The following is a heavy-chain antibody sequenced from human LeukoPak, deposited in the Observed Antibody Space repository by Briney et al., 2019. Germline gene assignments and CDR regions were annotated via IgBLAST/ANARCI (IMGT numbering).Heavy chain of an antibody. CDR1: GFTFSSYE. CDR2: ISSSGSTI. J-gene: IGHJ5*02. Sequence: GGSLRLSCAASGFTFSSYEMNWVRQAPGKGLEWVSYISSSGSTIYYADSVKGRFTISRDNAKNSLYLQMNSLRAEDTAVYYCARETRGYSFNWFDPWGQRTLVTVSS. CDR3: ARETRGYSFNWFDP. D-gene: IGHD5-18*01. V-gene: IGHV3-48*03.